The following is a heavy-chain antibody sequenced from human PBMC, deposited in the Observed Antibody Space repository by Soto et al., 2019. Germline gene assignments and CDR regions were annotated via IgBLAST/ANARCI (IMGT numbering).Heavy chain of an antibody. CDR1: GFTFSGYS. CDR2: ISSLSSPR. Sequence: GGSLRLSCAASGFTFSGYSMNWVRQAPGKGLEWISYISSLSSPRYYAESVEGRFTISRDNAKHSLYLQMSSLRDEDTSVYSCATADILGARSFADWGQGALVTVSS. CDR3: ATADILGARSFAD. D-gene: IGHD1-26*01. V-gene: IGHV3-48*02. J-gene: IGHJ4*02.